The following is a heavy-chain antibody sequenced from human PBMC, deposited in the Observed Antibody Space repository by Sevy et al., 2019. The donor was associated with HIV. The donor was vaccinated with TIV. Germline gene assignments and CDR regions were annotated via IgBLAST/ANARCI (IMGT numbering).Heavy chain of an antibody. CDR2: ISSSSSTM. CDR3: ARDFTGGLGEFDY. V-gene: IGHV3-48*02. Sequence: GGSLRLSSAASGFTFSSYSMNWVRQAPGKGLEWVSYISSSSSTMYYADSVKGRFTISRDNAKNSLYLQMNSLRDEDTAVYYCARDFTGGLGEFDYWGQGTLVTVSS. CDR1: GFTFSSYS. D-gene: IGHD3-16*01. J-gene: IGHJ4*02.